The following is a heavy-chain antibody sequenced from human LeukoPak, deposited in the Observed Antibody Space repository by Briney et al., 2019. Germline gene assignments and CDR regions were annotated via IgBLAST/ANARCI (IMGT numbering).Heavy chain of an antibody. Sequence: GGSLRLSCAASGFTFGSYWMSWVRQTPGKGLEWVANIKQDGSEKYYVDSVKGRFTISRDNAKNSLYLQMNSLRAEDTAVYYCAKDLNEEYSGYDHWGQGTLVTVSS. J-gene: IGHJ4*02. D-gene: IGHD5-12*01. V-gene: IGHV3-7*03. CDR3: AKDLNEEYSGYDH. CDR1: GFTFGSYW. CDR2: IKQDGSEK.